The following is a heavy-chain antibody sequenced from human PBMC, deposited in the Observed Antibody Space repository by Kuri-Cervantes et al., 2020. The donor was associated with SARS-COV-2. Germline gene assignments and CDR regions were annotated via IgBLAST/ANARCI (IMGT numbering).Heavy chain of an antibody. CDR3: ARLRICGGDCSPSFDY. CDR2: IDPSDSYT. CDR1: GYTFTNYW. V-gene: IGHV5-10-1*01. D-gene: IGHD2-21*02. Sequence: GESLKISCKGSGYTFTNYWIGWVRQMPGKGLEWMGRIDPSDSYTNYSPSFQGHVTISADKSISTAYLQWSSLKASDTAMYYCARLRICGGDCSPSFDYWGQGTLVTVSS. J-gene: IGHJ4*02.